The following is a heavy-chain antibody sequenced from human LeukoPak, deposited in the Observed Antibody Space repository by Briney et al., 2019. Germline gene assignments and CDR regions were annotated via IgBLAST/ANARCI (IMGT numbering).Heavy chain of an antibody. D-gene: IGHD6-13*01. CDR1: GGSISRSNHY. Sequence: SETLSLTCTVSGGSISRSNHYWGWIRQPPGKGLEWIGNIYYSGSTYYNPSLRSRVTISVDTSKNQFSLKLNSVTAADTAVYYCARSHWGPYGSRIANWFDPWGQGTLATVSS. CDR3: ARSHWGPYGSRIANWFDP. J-gene: IGHJ5*02. CDR2: IYYSGST. V-gene: IGHV4-39*07.